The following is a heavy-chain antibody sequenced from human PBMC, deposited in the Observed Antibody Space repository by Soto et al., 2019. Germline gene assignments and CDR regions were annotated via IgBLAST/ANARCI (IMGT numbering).Heavy chain of an antibody. J-gene: IGHJ3*02. V-gene: IGHV4-34*01. CDR3: ARAPSENYYDSSGYYIDAFDI. CDR2: INHSGST. CDR1: GGSFSGYY. D-gene: IGHD3-22*01. Sequence: SETLSLTCAVYGGSFSGYYWSWIRQPPGKGLEWIGEINHSGSTNYNPSLKSRVTISVDTSKNQFSLKLSSVTAADTAVYYCARAPSENYYDSSGYYIDAFDIWGQGTMVTV.